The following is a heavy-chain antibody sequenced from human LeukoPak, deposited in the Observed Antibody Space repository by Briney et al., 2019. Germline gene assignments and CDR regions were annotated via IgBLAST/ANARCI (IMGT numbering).Heavy chain of an antibody. CDR1: GYTFTSYA. V-gene: IGHV1-3*01. CDR3: ARDPTQWLVFRTFEVKGYYFGY. D-gene: IGHD6-19*01. CDR2: INAGNGNT. J-gene: IGHJ4*02. Sequence: ASVKVSCKASGYTFTSYAMHWVRQAPGQRLEWMGWINAGNGNTKYSQKFQGRVTITRDTSASTAYMELSSLRSEDTAVYYCARDPTQWLVFRTFEVKGYYFGYWGQGTLVTVSS.